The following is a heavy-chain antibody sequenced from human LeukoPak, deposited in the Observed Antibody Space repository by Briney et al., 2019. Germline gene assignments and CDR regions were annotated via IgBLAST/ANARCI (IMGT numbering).Heavy chain of an antibody. V-gene: IGHV3-15*01. Sequence: GGSLRLSCAASGFTFSSYSMNWVRQAPGKGLEWVGRIKSIVNGGTTDYAAPVKGRFTISRDDSINTIYLQMTSLKTEDTGVYYCAKDIPFTTGGAIVYWGQGALVTVSS. J-gene: IGHJ4*02. CDR1: GFTFSSYS. CDR3: AKDIPFTTGGAIVY. D-gene: IGHD3-16*02. CDR2: IKSIVNGGTT.